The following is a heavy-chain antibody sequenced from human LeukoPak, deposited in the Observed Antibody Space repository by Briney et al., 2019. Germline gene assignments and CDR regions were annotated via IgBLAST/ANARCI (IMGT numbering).Heavy chain of an antibody. V-gene: IGHV4-4*07. CDR3: AREILDPGVNLVNWFDS. D-gene: IGHD3-10*01. CDR1: GGSIIAYY. Sequence: SETLSLTCTVSGGSIIAYYWNWIRQSAGKGLEYLGRISGGGATSYNPSLQSRITMSVDTSKNQFSLHLTSVTAADTAIYYCAREILDPGVNLVNWFDSWGQGFLVTVSS. CDR2: ISGGGAT. J-gene: IGHJ5*01.